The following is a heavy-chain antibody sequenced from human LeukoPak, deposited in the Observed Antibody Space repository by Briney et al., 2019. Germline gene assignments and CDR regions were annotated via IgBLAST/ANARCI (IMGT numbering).Heavy chain of an antibody. Sequence: SETLSLTCTVSGGSISSGDYYWSWIRQPPGKGLEWIGYIYYSGSTYYNPSLKSRVTISVDTSKSQFSLKLSPVTAADTAVYYCARVITAPIMWRTAMVGFDYWGQGTLVTVSS. D-gene: IGHD5-18*01. CDR1: GGSISSGDYY. J-gene: IGHJ4*02. V-gene: IGHV4-30-4*01. CDR2: IYYSGST. CDR3: ARVITAPIMWRTAMVGFDY.